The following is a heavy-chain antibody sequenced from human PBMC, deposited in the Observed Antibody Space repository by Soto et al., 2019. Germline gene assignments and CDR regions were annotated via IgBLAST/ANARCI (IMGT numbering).Heavy chain of an antibody. CDR2: ISYDGSNK. CDR1: GFTFSSYA. V-gene: IGHV3-30-3*01. Sequence: GGSLRLSCAASGFTFSSYAMHWVRQAPGKGLEWVAVISYDGSNKYYADSVKGRFTISRDNSKNTLYLQMNSLRAEDTAVYYCARDQAVTRRGGFYFQHWGQGTLVTVSS. CDR3: ARDQAVTRRGGFYFQH. D-gene: IGHD6-25*01. J-gene: IGHJ1*01.